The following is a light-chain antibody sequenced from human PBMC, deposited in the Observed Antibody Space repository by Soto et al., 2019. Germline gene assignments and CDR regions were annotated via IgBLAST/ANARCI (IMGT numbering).Light chain of an antibody. J-gene: IGKJ2*01. CDR3: QQYYGTPYT. CDR1: QSVLYSSNNKNF. V-gene: IGKV4-1*01. Sequence: DIVMTQSPYSLAVSLGERATFNCKSSQSVLYSSNNKNFLAWYQQKPGQPPKLLIYWASTRESGVPDRFSGSGSGTDFTLTISSLQAEDVAVYYCQQYYGTPYTFGQGTKLEIK. CDR2: WAS.